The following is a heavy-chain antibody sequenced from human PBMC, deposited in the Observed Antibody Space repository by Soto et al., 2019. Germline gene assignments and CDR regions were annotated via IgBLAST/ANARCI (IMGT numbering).Heavy chain of an antibody. CDR1: GGSISSYY. D-gene: IGHD6-13*01. V-gene: IGHV4-59*08. J-gene: IGHJ3*02. CDR2: IYYSGST. CDR3: ARHRGGSSWDAFDI. Sequence: SETLSLTCTVSGGSISSYYWSWIRQPPGKGLEWIGYIYYSGSTNYNPSLKSRVTISVDTSKNQFSLKLSSVTAADTAVYYCARHRGGSSWDAFDIWGQGTMVTVSS.